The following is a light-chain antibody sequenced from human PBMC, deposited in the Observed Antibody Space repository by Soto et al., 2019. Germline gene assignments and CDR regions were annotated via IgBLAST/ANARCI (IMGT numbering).Light chain of an antibody. V-gene: IGKV1-13*02. CDR3: QQFNSYPLT. CDR1: QGIGRA. J-gene: IGKJ4*01. CDR2: DAS. Sequence: AIQLTQSPSSLSASVGDRVTVTCRASQGIGRALAWYQQKPGKAPKLLIYDASTLETGVPSGFSGSGSGTDFTLTISSLQPEDFATYYCQQFNSYPLTFGGGTKVEIK.